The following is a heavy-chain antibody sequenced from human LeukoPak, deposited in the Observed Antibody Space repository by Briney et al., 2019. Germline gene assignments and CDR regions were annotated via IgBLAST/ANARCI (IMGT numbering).Heavy chain of an antibody. V-gene: IGHV4-34*01. CDR3: ASLTVTRFDP. CDR1: GGSFSGYY. Sequence: SETLSLTCAVYGGSFSGYYWSWIRQPPGKGLEWIGEINHSGSTNYNPSFKSRVTISVDTSKNQFSLKLSSVTAADTAVYYCASLTVTRFDPWGQGTLVTVSS. J-gene: IGHJ5*02. CDR2: INHSGST. D-gene: IGHD4-17*01.